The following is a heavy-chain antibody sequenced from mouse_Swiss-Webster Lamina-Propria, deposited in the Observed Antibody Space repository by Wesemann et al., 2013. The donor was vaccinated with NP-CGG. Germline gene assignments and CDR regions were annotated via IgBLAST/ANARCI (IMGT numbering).Heavy chain of an antibody. V-gene: IGHV9-3-1*01. J-gene: IGHJ3*01. Sequence: GKGLKWMGWINTYTGEPTYADDFKGRFAFSLETSASTAYLQINNLKNEDTATYFCARDYGSSYGFAYWGQGTLVTVSA. CDR2: INTYTGEP. D-gene: IGHD1-1*01. CDR3: ARDYGSSYGFAY.